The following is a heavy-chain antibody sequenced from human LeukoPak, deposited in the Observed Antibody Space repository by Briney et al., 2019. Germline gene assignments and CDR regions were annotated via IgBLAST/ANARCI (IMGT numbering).Heavy chain of an antibody. D-gene: IGHD4-17*01. V-gene: IGHV1-2*02. J-gene: IGHJ4*02. CDR3: ARGHDYGDLMSY. CDR1: GYTLTELS. Sequence: ASVKVSCKVSGYTLTELSMHWVRQAPGKGLEWMGWINPNSGGTNYAQKFQGRVTMTRDTSISTAYMELSRLRSDDTAVYYCARGHDYGDLMSYWGQGTLVTVSS. CDR2: INPNSGGT.